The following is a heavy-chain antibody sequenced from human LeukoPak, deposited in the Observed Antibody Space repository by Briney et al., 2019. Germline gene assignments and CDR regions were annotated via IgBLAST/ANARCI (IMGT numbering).Heavy chain of an antibody. J-gene: IGHJ3*01. D-gene: IGHD1-1*01. CDR3: AKYQLLNNNYWRDAFDF. CDR2: IGRTGDI. V-gene: IGHV3-23*01. CDR1: GFTFSNYA. Sequence: PGGSLRPSCAASGFTFSNYAMTWVRQAPGKGLEWVSVIGRTGDIFYADSVKGRFTISRDNSKNTLYLQMNSLRAEDTAVYYCAKYQLLNNNYWRDAFDFWGQGTMVTVSS.